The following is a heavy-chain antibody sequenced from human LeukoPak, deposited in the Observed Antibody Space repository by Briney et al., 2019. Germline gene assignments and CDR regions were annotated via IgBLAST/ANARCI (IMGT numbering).Heavy chain of an antibody. CDR2: IYPGDSDT. CDR3: ARSEYYYGSRTDYYFDY. V-gene: IGHV5-51*01. CDR1: GYMFTNYW. D-gene: IGHD3-10*01. J-gene: IGHJ4*02. Sequence: GESLKISCKGSGYMFTNYWIGWVRQMPGKGLEWMGIIYPGDSDTKYSPSFQGQVTISADKSISTAYLQWSSLKASDTAMYYCARSEYYYGSRTDYYFDYWGQGTLVTVSS.